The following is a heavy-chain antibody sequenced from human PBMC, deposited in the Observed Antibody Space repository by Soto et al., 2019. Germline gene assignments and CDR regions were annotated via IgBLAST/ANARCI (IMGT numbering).Heavy chain of an antibody. D-gene: IGHD6-19*01. V-gene: IGHV1-18*01. Sequence: QVQLVQSGAEVKKPGASVKVSCKVSGYTFSSYGINWVRQAPGQGLEWMGWISGYNGQTNYAQKIQGRVTMTTDTSTSTAYMELSSRRSDDTAVYYCARAPTYSSASGGPAGVWGQGTTVTVSS. CDR2: ISGYNGQT. J-gene: IGHJ6*02. CDR3: ARAPTYSSASGGPAGV. CDR1: GYTFSSYG.